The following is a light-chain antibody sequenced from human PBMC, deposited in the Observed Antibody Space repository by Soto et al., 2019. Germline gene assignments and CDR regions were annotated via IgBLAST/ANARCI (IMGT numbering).Light chain of an antibody. CDR2: SAS. J-gene: IGKJ5*01. Sequence: EIVLTQSPGTLSLSPWDRATLSCRASQTVTGNYLAWYHQKPGQAPRLLIHSASSRATGIPDRFSASGTGTDFTLTISRLEPEDFAVYYCQQRSNWPLITFGQGTRLEIK. CDR3: QQRSNWPLIT. CDR1: QTVTGNY. V-gene: IGKV3D-20*02.